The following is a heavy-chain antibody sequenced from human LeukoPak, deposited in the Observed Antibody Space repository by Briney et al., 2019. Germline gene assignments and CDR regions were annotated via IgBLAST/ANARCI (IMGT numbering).Heavy chain of an antibody. CDR1: GYTLTELS. CDR2: FDPEDGET. CDR3: ATNQGYSYGWGYYYYYGMDV. D-gene: IGHD5-18*01. J-gene: IGHJ6*02. Sequence: SVKVSCQVSGYTLTELSMHWVRQAPGKGLEWMGGFDPEDGETIYAQKFQGRVTMTEDTSTDTAYMELSSLRSEDTAVYYCATNQGYSYGWGYYYYYGMDVWGQGTTVTVSS. V-gene: IGHV1-24*01.